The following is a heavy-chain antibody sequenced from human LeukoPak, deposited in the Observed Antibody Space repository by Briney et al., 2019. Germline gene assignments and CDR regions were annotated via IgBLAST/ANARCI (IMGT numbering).Heavy chain of an antibody. D-gene: IGHD3-10*01. J-gene: IGHJ3*02. CDR1: GFTFISSW. Sequence: PGGSLRLSCAASGFTFISSWMTWVRQAPGKGLEWVGRIRSTPDGGATDYAAPVKGRFNISRDDSKNTLYLQMDGVRAEDTAVYYCARDRGGRGPRTFHIWGQGTMVTVSS. CDR3: ARDRGGRGPRTFHI. V-gene: IGHV3-15*05. CDR2: IRSTPDGGAT.